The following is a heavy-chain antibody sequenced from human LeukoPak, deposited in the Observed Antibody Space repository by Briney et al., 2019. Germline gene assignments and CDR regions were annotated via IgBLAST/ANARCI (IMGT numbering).Heavy chain of an antibody. D-gene: IGHD5-18*01. CDR2: IFYSGST. CDR3: ARRSYGLLYFDY. CDR1: GGSISSSSYY. Sequence: SETLSFTCTVSGGSISSSSYYWGWIRQPPGKGLEWIGSIFYSGSTYYNPSLKSPVTISVATPKHQFSLTLSSVTAADTAVYYCARRSYGLLYFDYWGQGTLVTVSS. J-gene: IGHJ4*02. V-gene: IGHV4-39*01.